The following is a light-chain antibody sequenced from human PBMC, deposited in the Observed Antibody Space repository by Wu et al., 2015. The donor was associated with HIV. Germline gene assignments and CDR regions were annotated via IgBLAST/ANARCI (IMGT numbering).Light chain of an antibody. CDR2: DVS. J-gene: IGKJ4*01. CDR1: QSVGSSY. Sequence: EIVLTQSPATLSLSPGERATLSCGASQSVGSSYLAWYQQKPGLAPRLLIYDVSTRATGIPDRFSGSGSGTDFTLTITRLEPEDFAVYYCQQYGSSPSFGGGTKVEIK. V-gene: IGKV3D-20*01. CDR3: QQYGSSPS.